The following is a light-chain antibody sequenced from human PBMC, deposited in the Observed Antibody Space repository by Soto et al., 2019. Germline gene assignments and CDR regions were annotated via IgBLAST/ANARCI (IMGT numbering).Light chain of an antibody. CDR3: LQHNNFPLT. CDR2: GAS. J-gene: IGKJ4*02. Sequence: DIQMTQSPSSLSASVGDRVTITCRASQDVRSDLGWYQQKPGKAPQRLISGASSLHSGAPSRFSGSGSGTEFSLTITSLQREGFATYYCLQHNNFPLTFGRGTKVEF. CDR1: QDVRSD. V-gene: IGKV1-17*01.